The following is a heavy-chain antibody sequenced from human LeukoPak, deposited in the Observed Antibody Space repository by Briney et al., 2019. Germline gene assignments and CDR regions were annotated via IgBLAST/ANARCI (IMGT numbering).Heavy chain of an antibody. D-gene: IGHD2-15*01. CDR1: GFTFSNYA. CDR3: AKRQVVVVAPFDY. J-gene: IGHJ4*02. CDR2: ISGSGGTT. V-gene: IGHV3-23*01. Sequence: GGSLRLSCAASGFTFSNYAMSWVRQAPGKGLEWVSAISGSGGTTYYAGSVKGRFTISRDNSKNTLYLQMNSLRAEDTAVYYCAKRQVVVVAPFDYWGQGTLVTVSS.